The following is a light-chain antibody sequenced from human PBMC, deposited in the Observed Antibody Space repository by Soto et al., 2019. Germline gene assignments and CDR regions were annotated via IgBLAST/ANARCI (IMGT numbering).Light chain of an antibody. CDR3: GAWDGSLSVVL. Sequence: QSVLTQPPSVSAAPGQKVTISCSGSSANIGSNYVSWYQHIPGTAPKLVIYDSDKRPSEIPDRFSASKSGTSGTLDITGLQTGDEADYYCGAWDGSLSVVLFGGGTKLTVL. CDR2: DSD. CDR1: SANIGSNY. V-gene: IGLV1-51*01. J-gene: IGLJ2*01.